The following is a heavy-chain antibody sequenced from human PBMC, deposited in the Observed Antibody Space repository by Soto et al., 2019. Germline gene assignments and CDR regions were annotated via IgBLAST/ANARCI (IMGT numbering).Heavy chain of an antibody. CDR1: GYTFTSYG. Sequence: ASVKVSCKASGYTFTSYGISWVRQAPGQGLEWMGWISAYNGNTNYAQKLQGRVTMTTDTSTSTAYMELRSLRSDDTAVYYCARSNYDILTGSGPFDYWGQGTLVTVSS. J-gene: IGHJ4*02. D-gene: IGHD3-9*01. V-gene: IGHV1-18*01. CDR3: ARSNYDILTGSGPFDY. CDR2: ISAYNGNT.